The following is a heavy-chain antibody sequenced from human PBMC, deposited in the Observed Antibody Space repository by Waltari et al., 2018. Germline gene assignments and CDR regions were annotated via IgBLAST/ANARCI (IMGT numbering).Heavy chain of an antibody. V-gene: IGHV4-31*03. CDR3: ARFHYGSGSYYKTTDAFDI. J-gene: IGHJ3*02. CDR2: IYYSGST. CDR1: GGSISSGGYY. D-gene: IGHD3-10*01. Sequence: QVQLQESGPGLVKPSQTLSLTCPVSGGSISSGGYYWSWIRQHPGTGLEWIGYIYYSGSTYYNPSLKSRVTISVDTSKNQFSLKLSSVTAADTAVYYCARFHYGSGSYYKTTDAFDIWGQGTMVTVSS.